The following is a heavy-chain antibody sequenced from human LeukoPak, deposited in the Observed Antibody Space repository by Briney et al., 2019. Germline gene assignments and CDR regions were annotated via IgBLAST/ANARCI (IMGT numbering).Heavy chain of an antibody. D-gene: IGHD5-24*01. Sequence: GGSVRLSCAASGFTVSRNYMSWVRQAPGKGVEWVSVIYSEGPTYYSDFGKGRFTISRDKCKNTLYLQMNSLRGEDTAVYYCVGGRDGYKQGDYWGQGTLVRVSS. V-gene: IGHV3-66*01. CDR3: VGGRDGYKQGDY. J-gene: IGHJ4*02. CDR2: IYSEGPT. CDR1: GFTVSRNY.